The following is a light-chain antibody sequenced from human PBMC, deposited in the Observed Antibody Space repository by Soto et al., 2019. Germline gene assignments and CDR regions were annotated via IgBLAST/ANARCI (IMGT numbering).Light chain of an antibody. V-gene: IGKV1-39*01. CDR1: QSISSY. CDR3: KQSYSTRRP. Sequence: DIQMTQSPSSLSASVGDRVTITCRASQSISSYLNWYQQKPGKAPKLLIYAASSLQSGAPSRFSCTVSGTEFTPSISSLQPEGFATYYCKQSYSTRRPVGGGTNVDI. CDR2: AAS. J-gene: IGKJ4*01.